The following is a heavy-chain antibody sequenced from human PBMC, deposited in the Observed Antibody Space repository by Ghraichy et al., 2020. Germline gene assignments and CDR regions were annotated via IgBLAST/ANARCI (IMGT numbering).Heavy chain of an antibody. J-gene: IGHJ6*02. CDR2: IIPILGIA. D-gene: IGHD1-7*01. CDR1: GGTFSSYA. V-gene: IGHV1-69*04. Sequence: SVKVSCKASGGTFSSYAISWVRQAPGQGLEWMGRIIPILGIANYAQKFQGRVTITADKSTSTAYMALSSLRSEDTAVYYCAREEITGTTTLASYYYGMDVWGQGTTVTVSS. CDR3: AREEITGTTTLASYYYGMDV.